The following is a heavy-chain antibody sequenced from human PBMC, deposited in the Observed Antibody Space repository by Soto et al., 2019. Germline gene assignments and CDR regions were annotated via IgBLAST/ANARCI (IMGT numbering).Heavy chain of an antibody. CDR1: GGSVSSGNYF. V-gene: IGHV4-39*02. CDR2: IYYNGDT. J-gene: IGHJ3*01. D-gene: IGHD1-20*01. Sequence: QLQLQESGPGLVKPAETLSLKCAVSGGSVSSGNYFWGWIRQPPVKGLEWIGNIYYNGDTYYSPSLTRRVTLSVDTAESHLSLRRTSVTAADTSVYYCARRLIVNWHQVHVFDSWGQGTLVTVSS. CDR3: ARRLIVNWHQVHVFDS.